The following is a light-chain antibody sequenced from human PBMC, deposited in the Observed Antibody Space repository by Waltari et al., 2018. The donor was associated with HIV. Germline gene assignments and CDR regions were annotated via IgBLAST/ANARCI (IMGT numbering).Light chain of an antibody. Sequence: QSALTQPASGSGSPGQSITISCTGSSRDVGSYKLVSWYQQHPGKAPKPMIYEGIKRPSGVSNRFSGSKSGNTASLTISGLQAEDEADYYCCSYAGSSNWVFGGGTKLTVL. CDR1: SRDVGSYKL. CDR3: CSYAGSSNWV. J-gene: IGLJ3*02. V-gene: IGLV2-23*01. CDR2: EGI.